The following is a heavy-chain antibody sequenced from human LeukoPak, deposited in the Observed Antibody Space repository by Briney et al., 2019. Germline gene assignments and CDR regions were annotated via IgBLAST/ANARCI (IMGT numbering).Heavy chain of an antibody. V-gene: IGHV3-23*01. CDR3: ARDFWSGYYYIDV. D-gene: IGHD3-3*01. CDR1: GFTFSSYA. J-gene: IGHJ6*03. CDR2: ISGSGGST. Sequence: GGSLRLSCAASGFTFSSYAMSWVRQAPGKGLEWVSAISGSGGSTYYADSVKGRFTISRDNSKNTLYLQMNSLRAEDTAVYYCARDFWSGYYYIDVWGKGTTVTVSS.